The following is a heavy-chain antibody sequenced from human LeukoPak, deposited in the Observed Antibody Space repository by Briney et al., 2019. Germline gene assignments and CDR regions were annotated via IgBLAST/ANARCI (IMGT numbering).Heavy chain of an antibody. CDR3: AKGSSSSRPYYFDY. V-gene: IGHV3-23*01. J-gene: IGHJ4*02. CDR1: GFTFSNYA. D-gene: IGHD2-2*01. Sequence: GGSLRLSCAASGFTFSNYAMRWVRQAPGKGLEWFSAITDDGGSTYYADSVEGRFTISRDNSKNTLHLQMNSLRGEDTAVYYCAKGSSSSRPYYFDYWGQGTLVTVSS. CDR2: ITDDGGST.